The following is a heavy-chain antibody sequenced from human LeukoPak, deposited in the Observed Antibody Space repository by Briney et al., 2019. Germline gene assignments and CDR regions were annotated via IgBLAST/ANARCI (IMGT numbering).Heavy chain of an antibody. D-gene: IGHD4-23*01. V-gene: IGHV3-33*01. CDR1: GFNFTGYG. Sequence: PGRSLRLSCAASGFNFTGYGIHWVRQVPGKGLDWVAVIWYDGKNKHYADSVKGRFTISRDTSKNTVYLQMNSLGAEDTAVYYCTRVSESGNSDYWGQGTLVTVSS. CDR2: IWYDGKNK. J-gene: IGHJ4*02. CDR3: TRVSESGNSDY.